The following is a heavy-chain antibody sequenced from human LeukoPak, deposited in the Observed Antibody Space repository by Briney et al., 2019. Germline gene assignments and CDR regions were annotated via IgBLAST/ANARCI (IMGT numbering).Heavy chain of an antibody. D-gene: IGHD6-13*01. J-gene: IGHJ4*02. V-gene: IGHV3-7*03. CDR2: INQDGSEK. CDR3: ARGPLIAAAGTW. Sequence: PGGSLRLSCAASEFMFSKYAMSWVRQAPREGLEWVAKINQDGSEKAYVDSVRGRFTISRDNAKNSLFLQMNSLRAEDTAVYYCARGPLIAAAGTWWGQGTLVTVSS. CDR1: EFMFSKYA.